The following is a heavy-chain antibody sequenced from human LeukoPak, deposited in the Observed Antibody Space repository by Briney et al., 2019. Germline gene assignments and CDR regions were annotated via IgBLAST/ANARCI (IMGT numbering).Heavy chain of an antibody. Sequence: QPGGSLRLSCAASGFTFSGSAMHWVRQASGKGLEWVGRIRSKANSYATAYAASVKGRFTISRDDSKNTAYLQMNSLKTGDTAVYYCTSYYDFWSGYSFDYWGQGTLVTVSS. CDR3: TSYYDFWSGYSFDY. CDR2: IRSKANSYAT. V-gene: IGHV3-73*01. J-gene: IGHJ4*02. CDR1: GFTFSGSA. D-gene: IGHD3-3*01.